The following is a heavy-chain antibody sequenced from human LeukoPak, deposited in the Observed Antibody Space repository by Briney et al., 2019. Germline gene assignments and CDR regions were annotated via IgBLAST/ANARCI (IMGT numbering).Heavy chain of an antibody. J-gene: IGHJ5*02. CDR2: INHSGST. CDR1: GGSFSGYY. Sequence: SETLSLTCAVYGGSFSGYYWSWIRQPPGKGLEWTGEINHSGSTNYNPSLKSRVTISVDTSKNQFSLKLSSVTAADTAVYYCARRWFDPWGQGTLVTVSS. CDR3: ARRWFDP. V-gene: IGHV4-34*01.